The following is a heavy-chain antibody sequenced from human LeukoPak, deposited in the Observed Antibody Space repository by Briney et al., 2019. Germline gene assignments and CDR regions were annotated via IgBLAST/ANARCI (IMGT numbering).Heavy chain of an antibody. V-gene: IGHV3-30*02. D-gene: IGHD3-10*01. J-gene: IGHJ6*03. CDR1: GFTFSSYA. CDR3: ARVTMVRGVITFSYYYYYMDV. CDR2: IRYDGSNK. Sequence: PGGSLRLSCAASGFTFSSYAMHWVRQAPGKGLEWVTFIRYDGSNKYYADSVKGRFTISRDNSKNTLYLQMNSLRAEDTALYYCARVTMVRGVITFSYYYYYMDVWGKGTTVTVSS.